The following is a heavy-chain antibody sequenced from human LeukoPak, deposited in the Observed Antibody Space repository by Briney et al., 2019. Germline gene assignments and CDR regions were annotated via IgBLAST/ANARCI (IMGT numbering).Heavy chain of an antibody. Sequence: ASVKVSCKASGGTFSSYAISWVRQAPGQGLEWMGGIIPIFGTANYAQKFQGRVTITTDESTSTAYMELSSLRSEDTAVYYCASRRELHHPFDYWGQGTLVTVPS. D-gene: IGHD1-26*01. CDR2: IIPIFGTA. CDR3: ASRRELHHPFDY. CDR1: GGTFSSYA. V-gene: IGHV1-69*05. J-gene: IGHJ4*02.